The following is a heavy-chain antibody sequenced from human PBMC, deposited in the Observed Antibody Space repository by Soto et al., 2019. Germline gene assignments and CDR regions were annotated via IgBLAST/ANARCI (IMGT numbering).Heavy chain of an antibody. CDR3: ARDRGVPAALDV. V-gene: IGHV4-59*01. D-gene: IGHD2-2*01. J-gene: IGHJ6*04. CDR2: IYYSGST. Sequence: PSETLSLTCTVSVGSISSYYWSWIRQPPGKGLEWIGYIYYSGSTNYNPSLKSRVTISVDTSKNQFSLKLSSVTAADTAVYYCARDRGVPAALDVWGKGTTVTVSS. CDR1: VGSISSYY.